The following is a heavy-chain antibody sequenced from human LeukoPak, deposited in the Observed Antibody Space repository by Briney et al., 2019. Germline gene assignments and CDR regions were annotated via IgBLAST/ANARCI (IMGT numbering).Heavy chain of an antibody. CDR1: GFSFTSYW. Sequence: GGSLRLSCATSGFSFTSYWMHWVRQVAGKGLVWLARVDHGGSGTNYADSVKGRFTISRDNAKSTVYLQMNSLRVEDTAVYYCITDLGWGQGTLVTVSS. D-gene: IGHD1-14*01. CDR2: VDHGGSGT. V-gene: IGHV3-74*01. J-gene: IGHJ4*02. CDR3: ITDLG.